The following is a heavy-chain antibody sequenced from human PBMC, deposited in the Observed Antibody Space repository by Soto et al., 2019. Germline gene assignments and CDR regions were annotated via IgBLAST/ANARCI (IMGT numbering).Heavy chain of an antibody. CDR3: ARPKIARDAFDI. CDR2: IYHSGST. CDR1: GGSISRGGYS. Sequence: PSETLSLTCAVSGGSISRGGYSWSWIRQPPGKGLEWIGYIYHSGSTYYNPSLKSRVTISVDRSKNQFSLKLSSVTAADTAVYFCARPKIARDAFDIWGRGTMVTVSS. J-gene: IGHJ3*02. V-gene: IGHV4-30-2*01.